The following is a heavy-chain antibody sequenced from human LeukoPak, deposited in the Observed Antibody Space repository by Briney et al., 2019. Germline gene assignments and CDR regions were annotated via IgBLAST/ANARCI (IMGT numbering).Heavy chain of an antibody. D-gene: IGHD6-13*01. CDR2: IWYDGSNK. Sequence: GGSLRLSCAASGLTFSSYGMHWVRQAPGKGLEWVAVIWYDGSNKFYADSVKGRFTISRDNSKNTLYLQMNSLRAEDTAVYYCARDRAAADLDYWGQGTLVTVSS. CDR1: GLTFSSYG. V-gene: IGHV3-33*01. J-gene: IGHJ4*02. CDR3: ARDRAAADLDY.